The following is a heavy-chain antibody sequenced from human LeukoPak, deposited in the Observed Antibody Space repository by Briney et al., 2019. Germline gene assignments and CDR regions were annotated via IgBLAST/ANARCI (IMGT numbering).Heavy chain of an antibody. J-gene: IGHJ4*02. D-gene: IGHD4-17*01. V-gene: IGHV3-53*01. Sequence: GGSLRLSCALSGLTVNVTYMSWVSQAPGKGLEWVSLIFPDGQTYYADFVQGRFSISRDMSRNFLFLDMSSLRAEDTAVFFCARANPVYGDFDYWGQGTLVTVSS. CDR3: ARANPVYGDFDY. CDR1: GLTVNVTY. CDR2: IFPDGQT.